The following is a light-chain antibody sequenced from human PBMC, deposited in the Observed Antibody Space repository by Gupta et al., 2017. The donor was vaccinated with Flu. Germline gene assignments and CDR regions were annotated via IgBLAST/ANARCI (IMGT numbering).Light chain of an antibody. Sequence: IVMTQSPATLSVSPGERATLSCRASQSVGNNLAWYQQKPGQSPRLLIYGGSTRATGGPARFSGSGSGTEFTLTISSLQSEDFAIYYCQQDNNWPQTFGHGTKVHFK. CDR1: QSVGNN. J-gene: IGKJ3*01. CDR3: QQDNNWPQT. V-gene: IGKV3-15*01. CDR2: GGS.